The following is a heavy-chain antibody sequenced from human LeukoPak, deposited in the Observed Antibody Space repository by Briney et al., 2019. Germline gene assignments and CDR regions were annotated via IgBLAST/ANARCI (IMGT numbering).Heavy chain of an antibody. CDR3: TRGHSSSWYWYY. J-gene: IGHJ4*02. CDR1: GFTFGDYA. V-gene: IGHV3-49*04. Sequence: GGSLRLSCTASGFTFGDYAMSWVRQAPGKGLEWVGFIRSKAYGGTTEYAASVKGRFTISRDDSKSIAYLQMNSLKTEDTAVYYCTRGHSSSWYWYYWGQGTRVTVSS. CDR2: IRSKAYGGTT. D-gene: IGHD6-13*01.